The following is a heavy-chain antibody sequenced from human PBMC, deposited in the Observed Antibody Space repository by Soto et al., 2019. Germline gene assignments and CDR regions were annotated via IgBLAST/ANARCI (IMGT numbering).Heavy chain of an antibody. CDR2: IYTSGST. D-gene: IGHD3-3*01. V-gene: IGHV4-4*07. Sequence: ETLSLTCTVSGGSISSYYWSWIRQPAGKGLEWIGRIYTSGSTNYNPSLKSRVTMSVDTSKNQFSLKLSSVTAADTAVYYCARDHPAIFGVVIKSRGMDVWGQGTTVTVSS. J-gene: IGHJ6*02. CDR3: ARDHPAIFGVVIKSRGMDV. CDR1: GGSISSYY.